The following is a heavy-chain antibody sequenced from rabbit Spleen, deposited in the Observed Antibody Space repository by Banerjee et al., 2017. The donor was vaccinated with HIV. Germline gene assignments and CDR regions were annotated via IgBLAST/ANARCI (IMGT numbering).Heavy chain of an antibody. D-gene: IGHD1-1*01. CDR2: IDSGSSAFT. CDR1: GVSFSISSY. V-gene: IGHV1S40*01. J-gene: IGHJ6*01. CDR3: ARDTSTSFSSYGMDL. Sequence: QSLEESGGDLVKPGASLTLTCTASGVSFSISSYMCWVRQAPGKGLEWIACIDSGSSAFTYHATWAKGRFTISKTSSTTVTLQMTSLTAADTATYFCARDTSTSFSSYGMDLWGPGTLVTVS.